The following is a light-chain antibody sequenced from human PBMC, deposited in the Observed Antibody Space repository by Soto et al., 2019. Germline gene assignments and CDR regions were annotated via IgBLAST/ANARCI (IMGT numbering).Light chain of an antibody. CDR1: QSVSSN. J-gene: IGKJ1*01. V-gene: IGKV3-15*01. CDR3: QQYNNWQT. Sequence: EIVMTQSPATLSVSPGERATLSCRASQSVSSNVAWYQQKPGRAPRLLIYGASTRATGIPARFSGSGSGTEFTLTISSLQSEDFAVYYCQQYNNWQTFGQGTKVDNK. CDR2: GAS.